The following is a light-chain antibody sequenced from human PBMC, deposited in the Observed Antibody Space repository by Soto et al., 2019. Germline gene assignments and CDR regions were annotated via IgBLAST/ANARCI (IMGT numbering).Light chain of an antibody. CDR3: QSFDSSLSGSDVV. CDR2: GNN. V-gene: IGLV1-40*01. Sequence: QAVVTQPPSVSGAPGQRVTISCTASSSNIGAGYDVHWYQQLPGTAPKLLIYGNNNRPSGVPDRFSGSKSGTSASLAITGLQAEDEADYYCQSFDSSLSGSDVVFGGGTKLTVL. J-gene: IGLJ2*01. CDR1: SSNIGAGYD.